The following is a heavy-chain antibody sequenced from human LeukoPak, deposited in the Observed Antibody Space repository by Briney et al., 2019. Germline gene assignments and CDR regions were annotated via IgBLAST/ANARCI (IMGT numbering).Heavy chain of an antibody. Sequence: GGSLKISCKGSGYIFTRDWIAWVRQKTGKGLEWMGIIYPGDSDTRYSPSFQGHVTISADESISPAYLQWSSLKASDTAMYFCARGSFSYGPGGDWGQGTLVTVSS. V-gene: IGHV5-51*01. CDR2: IYPGDSDT. CDR1: GYIFTRDW. J-gene: IGHJ4*02. D-gene: IGHD3-16*01. CDR3: ARGSFSYGPGGD.